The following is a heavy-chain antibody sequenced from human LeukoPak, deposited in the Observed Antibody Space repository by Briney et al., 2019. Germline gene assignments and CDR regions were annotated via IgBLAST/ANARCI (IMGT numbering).Heavy chain of an antibody. D-gene: IGHD5-18*01. CDR1: GCTFTSYY. CDR2: INPSGGST. V-gene: IGHV1-46*01. J-gene: IGHJ3*02. Sequence: ASVKVSCKASGCTFTSYYMHWVRQAPGQGLEWMGIINPSGGSTSYAQKFQGRVTMTRDMSSSTVYMELSSLRSEDTAVYYCASVSERGYSYGYRAFDIWGQGTMVTVSS. CDR3: ASVSERGYSYGYRAFDI.